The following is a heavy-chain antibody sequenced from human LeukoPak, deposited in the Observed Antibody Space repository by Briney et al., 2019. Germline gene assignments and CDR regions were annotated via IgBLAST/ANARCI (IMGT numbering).Heavy chain of an antibody. Sequence: GGSLRLSCAASGFTVSNDYMAWVRQDPGKGLEWVSLIYADGTTFYTDSVKGRFTMSRDNFKNTLYLQMNSLRPEDTALYYCATYRAGAQNWVALDPWGQGTLVTVSS. CDR1: GFTVSNDY. V-gene: IGHV3-66*02. CDR2: IYADGTT. D-gene: IGHD7-27*01. CDR3: ATYRAGAQNWVALDP. J-gene: IGHJ5*02.